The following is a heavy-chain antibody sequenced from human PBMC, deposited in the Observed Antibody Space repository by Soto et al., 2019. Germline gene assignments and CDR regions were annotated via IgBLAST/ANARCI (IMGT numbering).Heavy chain of an antibody. D-gene: IGHD6-13*01. CDR1: GYTFSNFW. CDR3: ARSPRSSPYFDY. CDR2: IYPGDHET. Sequence: PGESLKISCQWSGYTFSNFWIGWVRQLPGKGLEWMGIIYPGDHETRYSPSFHGKVTISADKSINTAYLQWNSLEASDTAFYFCARSPRSSPYFDYWGQGALVTAPQ. V-gene: IGHV5-51*01. J-gene: IGHJ4*02.